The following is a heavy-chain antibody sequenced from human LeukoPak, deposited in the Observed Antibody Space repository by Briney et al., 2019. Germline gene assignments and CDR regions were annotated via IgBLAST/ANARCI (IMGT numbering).Heavy chain of an antibody. D-gene: IGHD3-10*01. J-gene: IGHJ3*02. CDR1: GYTFRSYG. Sequence: ASVKVSRKASGYTFRSYGISWVRQAPGQGLEWMGWISAYNGNTNYGQKLQGRLTMTTDTSTSTAYMELRSLRSDDTAVYYCARARYGSGSHDDAFDIWGQGTMVTVSS. CDR2: ISAYNGNT. CDR3: ARARYGSGSHDDAFDI. V-gene: IGHV1-18*01.